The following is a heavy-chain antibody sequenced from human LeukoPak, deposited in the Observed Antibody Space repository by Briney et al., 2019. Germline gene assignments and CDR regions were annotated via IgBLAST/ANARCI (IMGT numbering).Heavy chain of an antibody. CDR1: GFIFSTYA. V-gene: IGHV3-30*04. CDR2: ISDDGRQT. Sequence: GGSLRLSCAASGFIFSTYAMNWARQAPGKGLEWVAVISDDGRQTYYADSVKGRFTISRDNSKNTVYLQMNSLRDEDSATYYCARVYLERLTAGYFDHWGQGTLVTVSP. CDR3: ARVYLERLTAGYFDH. D-gene: IGHD2-8*01. J-gene: IGHJ4*02.